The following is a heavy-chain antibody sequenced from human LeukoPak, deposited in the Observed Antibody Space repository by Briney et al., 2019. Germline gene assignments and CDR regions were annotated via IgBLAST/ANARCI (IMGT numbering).Heavy chain of an antibody. V-gene: IGHV3-21*01. CDR1: GFTFSIYS. CDR2: MSSSSSFI. Sequence: GGSRRLACAASGFTFSIYSMNWVRQAQGKVREWVSSMSSSSSFIYYADSVQGRFTISRDNAKNLLYLQMNSLRAEDTAVYYCARDPSNRYNWFDPWGQGTLVTVSS. CDR3: ARDPSNRYNWFDP. D-gene: IGHD1-14*01. J-gene: IGHJ5*02.